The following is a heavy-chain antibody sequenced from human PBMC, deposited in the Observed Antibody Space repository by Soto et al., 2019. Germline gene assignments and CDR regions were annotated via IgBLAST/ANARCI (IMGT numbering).Heavy chain of an antibody. D-gene: IGHD4-17*01. V-gene: IGHV3-11*01. CDR2: ISSSGSTI. Sequence: QGQLVESGGGLVKPGGSLRFSCAASGFTLSDYYRSWIRQAPGKGLEWVSYISSSGSTISYADSGKGRFTISRNNAKNSLSLQMNGLSAYDTAVACGERANRNYGYDAWYFDLWGRGTLVTVSS. CDR1: GFTLSDYY. J-gene: IGHJ2*01. CDR3: ERANRNYGYDAWYFDL.